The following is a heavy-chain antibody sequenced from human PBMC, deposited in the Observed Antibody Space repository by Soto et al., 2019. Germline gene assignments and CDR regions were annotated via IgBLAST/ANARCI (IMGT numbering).Heavy chain of an antibody. Sequence: SETLSLTCTVSGGSISSGGYYWSWIRQHPGKGLEWIGYIYYSGSTYYNPSLKSRVTISVDTSKNQFSLKLSSVTAADTAVYYCARDGYSSSWYDSHWFDPWGQGTLVPSP. CDR1: GGSISSGGYY. D-gene: IGHD6-13*01. J-gene: IGHJ5*02. CDR3: ARDGYSSSWYDSHWFDP. CDR2: IYYSGST. V-gene: IGHV4-31*03.